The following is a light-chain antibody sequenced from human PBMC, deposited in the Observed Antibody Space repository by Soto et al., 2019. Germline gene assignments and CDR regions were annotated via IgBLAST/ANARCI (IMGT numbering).Light chain of an antibody. Sequence: EIVMTQSPATLSVSPGERATLFCRASQSISTNLAWYQQKPGQAPRLLIYGASTRATGIPARFSGSGSGTDFTLTISCLQSEDFATYYCQQYYSFPRTFGQGTKVDIK. CDR1: QSISTN. J-gene: IGKJ1*01. CDR2: GAS. CDR3: QQYYSFPRT. V-gene: IGKV3-15*01.